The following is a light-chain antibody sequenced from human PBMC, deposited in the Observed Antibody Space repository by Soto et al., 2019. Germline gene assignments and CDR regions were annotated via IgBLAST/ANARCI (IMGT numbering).Light chain of an antibody. Sequence: DIQMTQSPSTLSASVGDRVTITCRASQSISSGLAWYQQKPGKAPKLLIYKASSLEGGVPSRFSGSGSGTDFTLTISSLQPDDFATYYCQQYHSYSRTFGGGTKVDIK. CDR3: QQYHSYSRT. J-gene: IGKJ4*01. V-gene: IGKV1-5*03. CDR1: QSISSG. CDR2: KAS.